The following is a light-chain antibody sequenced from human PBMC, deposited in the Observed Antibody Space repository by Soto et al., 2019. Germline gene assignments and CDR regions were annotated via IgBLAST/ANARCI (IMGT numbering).Light chain of an antibody. CDR3: QQNNKWPPVT. V-gene: IGKV3-15*01. CDR2: GAS. CDR1: QTISTD. J-gene: IGKJ4*01. Sequence: EVVMTQSPATVSVFPGEGVTLSCRASQTISTDLAWYQQKPGQAPRLLIYGASTRATGVPDRFSGGGSGTEFTLTISSLQSEHCAFYYCQQNNKWPPVTFGGGTKVEIK.